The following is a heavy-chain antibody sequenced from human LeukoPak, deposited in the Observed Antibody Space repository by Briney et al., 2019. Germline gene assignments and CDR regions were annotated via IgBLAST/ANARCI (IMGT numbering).Heavy chain of an antibody. Sequence: GGSLRLSCAASGFTFSSLWMSWVRQAPGKGLEWVGNIKQDGSEKFYVDSVKGRFTIFRDNAKESLYLQMNSLRAEDTAVYYCARVGQWMVFDYWGQGTLVTVSS. D-gene: IGHD6-19*01. J-gene: IGHJ4*02. CDR3: ARVGQWMVFDY. CDR1: GFTFSSLW. V-gene: IGHV3-7*03. CDR2: IKQDGSEK.